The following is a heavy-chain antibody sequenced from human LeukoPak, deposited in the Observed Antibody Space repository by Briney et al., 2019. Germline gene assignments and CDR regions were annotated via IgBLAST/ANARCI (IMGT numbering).Heavy chain of an antibody. V-gene: IGHV4-61*02. J-gene: IGHJ4*02. CDR2: IYTSGST. CDR3: ATYRNYVYFDY. Sequence: SETLSLTCTVSGGSISSGSYYWSWIRQPAGKGLEWIGRIYTSGSTNYNPSLKSRVTISVDTSKNQFSLKLSSVTAADTAMYYCATYRNYVYFDYWGQGTLVTVSS. CDR1: GGSISSGSYY. D-gene: IGHD4-11*01.